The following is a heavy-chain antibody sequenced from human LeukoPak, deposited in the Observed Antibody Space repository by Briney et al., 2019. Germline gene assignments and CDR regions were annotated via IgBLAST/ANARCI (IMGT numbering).Heavy chain of an antibody. J-gene: IGHJ4*02. D-gene: IGHD5-12*01. CDR1: GGSISSSSYY. CDR2: IYYSGST. CDR3: ARRRVATILATIGYFDY. Sequence: PSETLSLTCTVSGGSISSSSYYWGWIRQPPGKGLEWIGSIYYSGSTYYNPSLKSRVTISVDTSKNQFSPKLSSVTAADTAVYYCARRRVATILATIGYFDYWGQGTLVTVSS. V-gene: IGHV4-39*01.